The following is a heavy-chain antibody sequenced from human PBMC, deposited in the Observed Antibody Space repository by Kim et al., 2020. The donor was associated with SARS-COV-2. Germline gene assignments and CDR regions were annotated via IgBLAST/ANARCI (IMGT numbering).Heavy chain of an antibody. Sequence: ASVKVSCKASGYTFTSYDINWVRQATGQGLEWMGWMNPNSGNTGYAQKFQGRVTMTRNTSISTAYMELSSLRSEDTAVYYCARDAGWSGFRYNWFDPWGQGTLVTVSS. CDR1: GYTFTSYD. V-gene: IGHV1-8*01. CDR3: ARDAGWSGFRYNWFDP. J-gene: IGHJ5*02. D-gene: IGHD3-3*01. CDR2: MNPNSGNT.